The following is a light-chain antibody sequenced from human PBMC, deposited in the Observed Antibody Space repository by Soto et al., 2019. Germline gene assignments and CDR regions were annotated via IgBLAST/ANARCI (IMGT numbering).Light chain of an antibody. V-gene: IGKV3-15*01. CDR3: QQFNNRPPIT. CDR1: QSVSSK. CDR2: GAS. Sequence: EIVMTQSPATLSVSPGERATLSCRASQSVSSKIAWYQQKPGQAPRLLIYGASTRATGIPARFSGSGSGTEFTLTISSLQSEDFAIYYCQQFNNRPPITFGQGTRLEIK. J-gene: IGKJ5*01.